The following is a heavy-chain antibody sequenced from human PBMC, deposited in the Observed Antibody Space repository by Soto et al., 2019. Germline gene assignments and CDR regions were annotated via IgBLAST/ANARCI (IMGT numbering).Heavy chain of an antibody. Sequence: ASVKVSCKASGGTFSSYAISWVRQAPGQGLEWMGGIIPIFGTVNYAQKFQGRVTITADESTSTAYMELSSLRSEDTAVYYCASPRERITRPHYYYYGMDVWGQGTTGTVSS. V-gene: IGHV1-69*13. CDR2: IIPIFGTV. CDR1: GGTFSSYA. J-gene: IGHJ6*02. CDR3: ASPRERITRPHYYYYGMDV.